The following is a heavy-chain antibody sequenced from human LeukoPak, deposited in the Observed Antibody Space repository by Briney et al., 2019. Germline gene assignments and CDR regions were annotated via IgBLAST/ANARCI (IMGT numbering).Heavy chain of an antibody. V-gene: IGHV1-8*01. Sequence: ASVKVSCKHSLYTFTSYDIHWLRQATRRGVKWMGWINPISGNTDYAQKFQGTVTLTRNTALSTVYMELRSLRSEGTGVYFRARAPIGLAAALWTAYAFYIWGQGTMVTVSS. CDR2: INPISGNT. D-gene: IGHD6-13*01. CDR1: LYTFTSYD. J-gene: IGHJ3*02. CDR3: ARAPIGLAAALWTAYAFYI.